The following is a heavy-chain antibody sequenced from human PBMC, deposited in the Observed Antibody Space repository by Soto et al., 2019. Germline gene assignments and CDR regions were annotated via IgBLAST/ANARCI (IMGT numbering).Heavy chain of an antibody. J-gene: IGHJ4*02. CDR1: GFPFSSYW. CDR3: AREYYGLLTGYYTDY. D-gene: IGHD3-9*01. Sequence: EVQLVESGGDLVQRGGSLRLSCAASGFPFSSYWMHWVRHTPGKGLDWVARISGDGVTTYYADSVTCLFTVSRANAKNTLSLQISGLRAGDTVGYYCAREYYGLLTGYYTDYWGQGTLVSVSS. CDR2: ISGDGVTT. V-gene: IGHV3-74*01.